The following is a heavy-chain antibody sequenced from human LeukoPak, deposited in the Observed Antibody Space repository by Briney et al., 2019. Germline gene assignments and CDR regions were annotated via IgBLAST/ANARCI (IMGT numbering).Heavy chain of an antibody. CDR3: SRTSGGPWV. D-gene: IGHD2-8*02. Sequence: PGGSLRLSYAASGFSFSNAWMNWVRQAPGEGLEWVGLIKSNTDGGTTDYAAPVKGRFTISRDDSKNTLYLQMNSLKIEDTAVYYCSRTSGGPWVWGQGTMVTVSS. CDR2: IKSNTDGGTT. V-gene: IGHV3-15*01. CDR1: GFSFSNAW. J-gene: IGHJ3*01.